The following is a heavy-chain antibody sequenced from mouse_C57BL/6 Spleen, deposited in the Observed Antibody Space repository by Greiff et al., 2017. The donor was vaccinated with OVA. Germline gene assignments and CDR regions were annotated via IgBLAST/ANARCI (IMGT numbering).Heavy chain of an antibody. CDR1: GFNIKDYY. D-gene: IGHD2-2*01. J-gene: IGHJ4*01. CDR2: IDPEDGDT. V-gene: IGHV14-1*01. Sequence: VQLQQPGAELVRPGASVKLSCTASGFNIKDYYMHWVKQRPEQGLEWIGRIDPEDGDTEYAPKFQGKATMTADTSSNTAYLQLSSLTSEDTAVYYCTTVYGYGRGYAMDYWGQGTSVTVSS. CDR3: TTVYGYGRGYAMDY.